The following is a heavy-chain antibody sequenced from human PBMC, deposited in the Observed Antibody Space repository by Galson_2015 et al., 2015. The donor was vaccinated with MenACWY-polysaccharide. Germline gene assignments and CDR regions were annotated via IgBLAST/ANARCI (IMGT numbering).Heavy chain of an antibody. CDR2: IYHDGRT. D-gene: IGHD3-10*01. V-gene: IGHV4-4*02. CDR3: AKRPIRASGGGLDV. Sequence: SWVRQAPGKGLEWIGEIYHDGRTAYIPSLKSRITVSLDKAKNQVSLRLISVTAADTAVYYCAKRPIRASGGGLDVWGQGTTVTVS. J-gene: IGHJ6*02.